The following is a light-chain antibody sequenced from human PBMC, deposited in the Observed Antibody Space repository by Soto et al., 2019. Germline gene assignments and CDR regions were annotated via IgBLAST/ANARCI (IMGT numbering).Light chain of an antibody. CDR2: DVS. CDR3: CSYTTSNTRQIV. CDR1: SSDVGGYNY. V-gene: IGLV2-14*03. J-gene: IGLJ1*01. Sequence: QSALTQPASVSGSPGQSITISCTGTSSDVGGYNYVSWHQHHPGKAPKLMIYDVSNRPSGVSNRFSGSKSGNTASLTISGLQPEDEADYYCCSYTTSNTRQIVFGTGTKVTVL.